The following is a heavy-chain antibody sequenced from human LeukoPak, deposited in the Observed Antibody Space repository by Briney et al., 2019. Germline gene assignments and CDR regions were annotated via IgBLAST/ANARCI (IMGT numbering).Heavy chain of an antibody. CDR1: GYTLTELS. D-gene: IGHD4-17*01. V-gene: IGHV1-24*01. CDR3: ATDPLYGDDVFDY. J-gene: IGHJ4*02. Sequence: ASVKVSCKVSGYTLTELSMPWVRQAPGKGLEWMGGFDPEDGETIYAQKFQGRVTMTEDTSTDTAYMELSSLRSEDTAVYYCATDPLYGDDVFDYWGQGTLVTVSS. CDR2: FDPEDGET.